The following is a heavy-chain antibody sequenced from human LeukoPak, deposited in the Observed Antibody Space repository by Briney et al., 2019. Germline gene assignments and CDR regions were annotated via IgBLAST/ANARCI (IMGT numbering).Heavy chain of an antibody. J-gene: IGHJ4*02. CDR3: ATETNGRHYDY. CDR1: GLTFSTSG. Sequence: GGSLRLSCTASGLTFSTSGFNWVRQAPGKGLEWVASIGPTGSDRYHADPIKGRFTISRDNANNFLYLQMNSLRAEDTAVYYCATETNGRHYDYWGQGTLLTVSS. V-gene: IGHV3-21*06. D-gene: IGHD1-14*01. CDR2: IGPTGSDR.